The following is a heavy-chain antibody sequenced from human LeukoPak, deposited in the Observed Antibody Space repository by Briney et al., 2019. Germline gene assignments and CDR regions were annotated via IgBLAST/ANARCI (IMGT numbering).Heavy chain of an antibody. CDR1: GFTFSSYE. CDR2: ISSSGSTI. V-gene: IGHV3-48*03. J-gene: IGHJ6*02. Sequence: GGSLRLSCAASGFTFSSYEMNWVRQAPGKGLEWVSYISSSGSTIYYADSVKGRFTISRDNAKNTLYLQMNSLRAEDTAVYYCARDFWSGGRPGMDVWGQGTTVTVSS. D-gene: IGHD3-3*01. CDR3: ARDFWSGGRPGMDV.